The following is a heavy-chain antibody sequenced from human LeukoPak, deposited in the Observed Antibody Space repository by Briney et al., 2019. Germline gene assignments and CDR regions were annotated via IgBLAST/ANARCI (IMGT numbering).Heavy chain of an antibody. J-gene: IGHJ4*02. CDR1: GGSINSHY. Sequence: SETLSLTCTVSGGSINSHYWSWIRQPPGKGLEWIGYIYYSGSTKYNASLKSRVTISLDTSNNQFSLKLRSMTAADTAVYYCARSYSSGPFDLWGQGTLVIASS. D-gene: IGHD6-19*01. CDR3: ARSYSSGPFDL. V-gene: IGHV4-59*11. CDR2: IYYSGST.